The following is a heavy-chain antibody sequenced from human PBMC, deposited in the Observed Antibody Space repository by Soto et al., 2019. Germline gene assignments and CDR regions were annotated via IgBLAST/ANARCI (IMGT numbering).Heavy chain of an antibody. J-gene: IGHJ6*02. Sequence: QLQLQESGPGLVKPSETLSLTCTVSGGSISSSSYYWGWIRQPPGKGLEWIGSIYYSGSTYYNPSLKSRVTISVDTSKNQFSLKLSSVTAADTAVYYCASPHAAYGMDVWGQGTTVTVSS. CDR1: GGSISSSSYY. V-gene: IGHV4-39*01. CDR3: ASPHAAYGMDV. D-gene: IGHD6-25*01. CDR2: IYYSGST.